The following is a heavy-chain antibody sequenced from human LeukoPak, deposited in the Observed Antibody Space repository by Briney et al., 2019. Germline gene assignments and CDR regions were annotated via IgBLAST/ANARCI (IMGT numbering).Heavy chain of an antibody. CDR1: GGSISSGGYS. D-gene: IGHD2-15*01. Sequence: SQTLSLTCAVSGGSISSGGYSWSWIRQPPGKGLEWIGYIYYSGSTYYNPSLKSRVTISVDTSKNQFSLKLSSVTAADTAVYYCARDRTGYCSGGSCQRYYYYGMDVWGQGTTVTVSS. CDR2: IYYSGST. J-gene: IGHJ6*02. V-gene: IGHV4-31*11. CDR3: ARDRTGYCSGGSCQRYYYYGMDV.